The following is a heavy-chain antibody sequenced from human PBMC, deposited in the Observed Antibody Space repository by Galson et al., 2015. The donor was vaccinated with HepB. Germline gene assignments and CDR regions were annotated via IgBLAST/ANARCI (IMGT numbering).Heavy chain of an antibody. CDR3: ATDMIAVVTLNWFDP. CDR1: GFTFSSYA. D-gene: IGHD3-22*01. J-gene: IGHJ5*02. V-gene: IGHV3-30-3*01. Sequence: SLRLSCAASGFTFSSYAMHWVRQAPGKGLEWVAVISYDGSNKYYADSVKGRFTISRDNSKNTLYLQMNSLRAEDTAVYYCATDMIAVVTLNWFDPWGQGTLVTVSS. CDR2: ISYDGSNK.